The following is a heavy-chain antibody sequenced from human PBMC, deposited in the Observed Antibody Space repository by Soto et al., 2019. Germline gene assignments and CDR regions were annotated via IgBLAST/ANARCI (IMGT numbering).Heavy chain of an antibody. CDR2: IYHSGST. CDR1: GGSISSGGYS. CDR3: ARVAVAGTRVDY. D-gene: IGHD6-19*01. J-gene: IGHJ4*02. V-gene: IGHV4-30-2*01. Sequence: SETLSLTCTVSGGSISSGGYSWSWIRQPPGKGLEWIGYIYHSGSTYYNPSLKSRVTISVDRSKNQFSLKLSSVTAADTAVYYCARVAVAGTRVDYSGQGTLVTVST.